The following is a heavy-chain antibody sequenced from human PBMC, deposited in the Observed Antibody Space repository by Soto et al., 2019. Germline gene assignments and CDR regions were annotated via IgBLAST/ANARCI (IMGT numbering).Heavy chain of an antibody. D-gene: IGHD3-22*01. J-gene: IGHJ6*02. V-gene: IGHV1-3*01. CDR2: INAGNGNT. Sequence: ASVKVSCKASGYTFTSYAMHWVRQAPGQRLEWMGWINAGNGNTKYSQRFQGRVTITRDTSASTAYMELSSLRSEDTAVYYCARDLLGYYDSSGYYYYYGMDVWGQGTTVTVS. CDR1: GYTFTSYA. CDR3: ARDLLGYYDSSGYYYYYGMDV.